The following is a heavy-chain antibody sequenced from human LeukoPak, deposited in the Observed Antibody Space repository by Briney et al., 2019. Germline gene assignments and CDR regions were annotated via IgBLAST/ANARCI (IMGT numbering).Heavy chain of an antibody. Sequence: PSETLSLTCTVSGGSISSYYWSWIRQPPGKGLEWIGYIYYSGSTNYNPSLKSRVTISVDTSKNQFSLKLSSVTAADTAVYYCARDITYGIDYWGQGTVVTVSS. D-gene: IGHD1-14*01. V-gene: IGHV4-59*01. CDR2: IYYSGST. CDR1: GGSISSYY. CDR3: ARDITYGIDY. J-gene: IGHJ4*02.